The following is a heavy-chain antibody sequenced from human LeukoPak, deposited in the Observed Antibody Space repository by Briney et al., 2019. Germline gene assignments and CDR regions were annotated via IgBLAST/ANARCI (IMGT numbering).Heavy chain of an antibody. D-gene: IGHD3-10*01. CDR3: ASITMARGVMSYYYVMDV. J-gene: IGHJ6*02. CDR2: INSDGSST. Sequence: GGSLRLSCAASGFTFSSYWMHWVRQAPGKGLVWVARINSDGSSTTYADSVKGRFTISRDNAKNTLYLQMNSLRAEDTAVYYCASITMARGVMSYYYVMDVWGQGTTVTVSS. CDR1: GFTFSSYW. V-gene: IGHV3-74*01.